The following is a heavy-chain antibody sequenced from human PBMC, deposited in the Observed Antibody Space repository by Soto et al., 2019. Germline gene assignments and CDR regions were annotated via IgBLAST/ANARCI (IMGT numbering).Heavy chain of an antibody. D-gene: IGHD3-22*01. Sequence: SESLSLTCTVSGASIDRSNYYWDWIRQPPGKGLEWIGTTYYNGNAYYNPSLKSRVTMSVDTSKNQFSLKLISVTAADTAVYYCARHFVAVVIKGWGYWGQGTLVTVSS. CDR1: GASIDRSNYY. V-gene: IGHV4-39*01. J-gene: IGHJ4*02. CDR3: ARHFVAVVIKGWGY. CDR2: TYYNGNA.